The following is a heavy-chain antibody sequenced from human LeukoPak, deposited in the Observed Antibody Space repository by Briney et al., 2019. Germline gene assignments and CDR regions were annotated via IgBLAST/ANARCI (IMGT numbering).Heavy chain of an antibody. Sequence: SETLSLTCTVSGGSITGSFWGWFRQSPGKGLEWIGFLHESGSTIYNASLKGRASISADTSRSQFSLRLTSVTAADTAVYFCTTGGGWLTDYWGRGTLVTVSA. J-gene: IGHJ4*02. CDR1: GGSITGSF. D-gene: IGHD5-24*01. V-gene: IGHV4-59*01. CDR3: TTGGGWLTDY. CDR2: LHESGST.